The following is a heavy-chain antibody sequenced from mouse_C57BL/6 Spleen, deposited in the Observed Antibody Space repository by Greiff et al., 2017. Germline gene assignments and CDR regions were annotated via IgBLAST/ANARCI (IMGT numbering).Heavy chain of an antibody. CDR1: GFTFSDYG. V-gene: IGHV5-17*01. J-gene: IGHJ2*01. D-gene: IGHD1-1*02. CDR3: ARGLGGNLDY. Sequence: DVKLVESGGGLVKPGGSLKLSCAASGFTFSDYGMHWVRQAPEKGLEWVAYISSGSSTIYYADTVKGRFTISRDNAKNTLFLQMTSLRSEDTAMYYCARGLGGNLDYWGQGTTLTVSS. CDR2: ISSGSSTI.